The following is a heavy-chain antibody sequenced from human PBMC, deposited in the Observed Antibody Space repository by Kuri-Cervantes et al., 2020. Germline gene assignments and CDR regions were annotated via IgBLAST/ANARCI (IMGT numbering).Heavy chain of an antibody. J-gene: IGHJ4*02. CDR2: IIPIFGTA. Sequence: SVKVSCKASGGTFSSYAISWVRQAPGQGLEWMGGIIPIFGTANYAQKFQGRVTITADESTSTAYMELSSLRSEDTAVYYCARDGTIFGVVITSYFDYWGQGTLVTVSS. V-gene: IGHV1-69*13. D-gene: IGHD3-3*01. CDR1: GGTFSSYA. CDR3: ARDGTIFGVVITSYFDY.